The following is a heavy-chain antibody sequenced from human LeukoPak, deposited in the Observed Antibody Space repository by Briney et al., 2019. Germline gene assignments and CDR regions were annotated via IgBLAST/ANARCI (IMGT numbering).Heavy chain of an antibody. Sequence: GASVKVSCKASGYTFTSYDINWVRQATGQGLEWMGWMNPNSGNTGYAQKFQGRVTITRNTSISTAYMELSSLRSEDTAVYYCARDHSPSGSYYFDYWGQGTLVTVSS. CDR1: GYTFTSYD. CDR3: ARDHSPSGSYYFDY. J-gene: IGHJ4*02. D-gene: IGHD3-10*01. CDR2: MNPNSGNT. V-gene: IGHV1-8*03.